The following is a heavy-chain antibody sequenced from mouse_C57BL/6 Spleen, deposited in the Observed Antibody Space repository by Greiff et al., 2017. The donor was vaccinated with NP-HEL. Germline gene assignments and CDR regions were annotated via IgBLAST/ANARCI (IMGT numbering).Heavy chain of an antibody. Sequence: QVQLQQPGAELVRPGSSVKLSCKASGYTFTSYWMDWVKQRPGQGLEWIGNIYPSDSETHYNQKFKDKATLTVDKSSSTAYMQLSSLTSEDSAVYYCAREAGYCSSYYFDYWGQGTTLTVSS. D-gene: IGHD1-1*01. CDR2: IYPSDSET. CDR3: AREAGYCSSYYFDY. V-gene: IGHV1-61*01. J-gene: IGHJ2*01. CDR1: GYTFTSYW.